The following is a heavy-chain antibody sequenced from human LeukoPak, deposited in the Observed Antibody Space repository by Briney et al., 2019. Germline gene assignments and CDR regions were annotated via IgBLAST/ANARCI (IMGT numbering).Heavy chain of an antibody. CDR3: ATASYGGYPHFDY. CDR2: INAGNGNT. Sequence: ASVKVSCKASGYTFTSYVMHWVRQAPGQWLEWMGWINAGNGNTKYSQKFQGRVTITRDTSASTAYMELSSLRSEDTAVYYCATASYGGYPHFDYWGQGTLVTVSS. CDR1: GYTFTSYV. J-gene: IGHJ4*02. V-gene: IGHV1-3*01. D-gene: IGHD5-12*01.